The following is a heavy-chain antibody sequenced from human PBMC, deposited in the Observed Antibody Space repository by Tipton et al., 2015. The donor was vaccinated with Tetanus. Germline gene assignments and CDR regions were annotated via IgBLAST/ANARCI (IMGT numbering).Heavy chain of an antibody. J-gene: IGHJ4*02. V-gene: IGHV3-21*01. D-gene: IGHD2-2*01. CDR2: ISSTSSYI. Sequence: GSLRLSCAASGFTFSSHWMNWVRQAPGKGLEWLSSISSTSSYIYYADSVKGRFTISRDNAKNSLYLQMNSLRAEDTAVYYCARDSTYLFDYWGQGTLVTVSS. CDR3: ARDSTYLFDY. CDR1: GFTFSSHW.